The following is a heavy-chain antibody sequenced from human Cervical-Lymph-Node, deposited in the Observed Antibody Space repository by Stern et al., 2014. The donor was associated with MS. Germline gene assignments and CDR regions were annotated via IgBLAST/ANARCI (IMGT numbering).Heavy chain of an antibody. CDR1: GFTFDDYS. Sequence: EVQLVESGGGLVQPGSSLSLSCDPSGFTFDDYSMHLVRQAPGTGLDWVSSITWDGVTIHDADSVKGRFTISRGTAKVFLQMNSRIPDDTAFYYCAKGSSGSYIRGRLGYLESWGQGTLVTVSS. CDR2: ITWDGVTI. J-gene: IGHJ5*02. V-gene: IGHV3-9*01. CDR3: AKGSSGSYIRGRLGYLES. D-gene: IGHD1-26*01.